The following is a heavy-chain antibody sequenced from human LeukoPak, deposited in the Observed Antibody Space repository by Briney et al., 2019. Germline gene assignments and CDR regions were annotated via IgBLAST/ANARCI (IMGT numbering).Heavy chain of an antibody. V-gene: IGHV4-61*08. CDR1: GGSISSGGYY. J-gene: IGHJ6*02. Sequence: KTSETLSLTCTVSGGSISSGGYYWSWIRQPPGKGLEWIGYIYYSGSTNYNPSLKSRVTISVDTSKNQFSLKLSSVTAADTAVYYCARLRYSYGKAHNYYYGMDVWGQGTTVTVSS. CDR2: IYYSGST. D-gene: IGHD5-18*01. CDR3: ARLRYSYGKAHNYYYGMDV.